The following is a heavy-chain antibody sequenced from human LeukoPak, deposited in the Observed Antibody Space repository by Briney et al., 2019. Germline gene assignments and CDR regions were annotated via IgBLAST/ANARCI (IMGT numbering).Heavy chain of an antibody. J-gene: IGHJ4*02. CDR2: ISSNGGST. CDR3: ARERYGNYN. CDR1: GFTFSGYA. V-gene: IGHV3-64*04. Sequence: GGSLRLSCSASGFTFSGYAMHWVRQAPGKGLEYVSAISSNGGSTYYADSVKGRFTISRDNAKNSLFLQMNSLRAEDTAVYYCARERYGNYNWGQGTLVTVSS. D-gene: IGHD4-11*01.